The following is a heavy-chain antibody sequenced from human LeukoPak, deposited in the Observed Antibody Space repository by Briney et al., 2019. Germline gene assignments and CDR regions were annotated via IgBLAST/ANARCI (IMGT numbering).Heavy chain of an antibody. CDR3: ARPHSSSWKLSRY. CDR1: GFTFSDFY. J-gene: IGHJ4*02. D-gene: IGHD6-13*01. Sequence: GGSLRLTCAASGFTFSDFYMSWIRQAPGKGLEGVSYISASSYANYTDSVKGRFTISRDNAKNSLYLQMNSLRAEDTAVYYCARPHSSSWKLSRYWGQGTLVTVSS. V-gene: IGHV3-11*03. CDR2: ISASSYA.